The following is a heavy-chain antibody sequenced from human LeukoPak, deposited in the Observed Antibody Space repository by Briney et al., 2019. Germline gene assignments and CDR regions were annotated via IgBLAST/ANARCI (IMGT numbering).Heavy chain of an antibody. CDR3: VRAYGGNSPFDY. D-gene: IGHD4-23*01. CDR2: IKQDGSEK. V-gene: IGHV3-7*05. Sequence: QASETLSLTCTVSGGSISSYYWSWVRQAPGKGLEWVANIKQDGSEKYYVDSVKGRFTISRDNAKNSLYLQMNSLRAEDTAVYYCVRAYGGNSPFDYWGQGTLVTVSS. CDR1: GGSISSYY. J-gene: IGHJ4*02.